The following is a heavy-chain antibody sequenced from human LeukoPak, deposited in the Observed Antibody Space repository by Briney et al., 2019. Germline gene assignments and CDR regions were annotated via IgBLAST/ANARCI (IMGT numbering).Heavy chain of an antibody. D-gene: IGHD6-19*01. V-gene: IGHV1-46*01. CDR1: GFTFSNAW. CDR2: INPSGGST. Sequence: GGSLRLSCAASGFTFSNAWMSWVRQAPGQGLEWMGIINPSGGSTSYAQKFQGRVTMTRDMSTSTVYMELSSLRSEDTAVYYCARPELGGSSGWYLDYWGQGTLVTVSS. CDR3: ARPELGGSSGWYLDY. J-gene: IGHJ4*02.